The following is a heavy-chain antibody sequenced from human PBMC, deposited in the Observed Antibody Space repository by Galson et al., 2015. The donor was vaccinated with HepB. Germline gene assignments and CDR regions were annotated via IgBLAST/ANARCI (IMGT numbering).Heavy chain of an antibody. Sequence: ETLSLTCTVSDGSISSYYWVWIRQPPGKGLEWIGYIYYTGSTNYNPSLKSRVTISVDTSKNQFSLKLSSVTAADTAVYYCARLRGWSSSWFGVFDHWGQGTLVTVSS. J-gene: IGHJ4*02. D-gene: IGHD6-13*01. CDR3: ARLRGWSSSWFGVFDH. CDR1: DGSISSYY. V-gene: IGHV4-59*08. CDR2: IYYTGST.